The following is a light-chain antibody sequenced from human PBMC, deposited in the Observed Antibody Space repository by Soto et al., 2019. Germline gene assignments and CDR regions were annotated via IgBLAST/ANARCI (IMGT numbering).Light chain of an antibody. CDR2: DAS. CDR3: QQYDSYSWT. V-gene: IGKV1-5*01. Sequence: DIQMTQSPSTVSASVGDTGPITCRASQSINTRLAWYQQKAGKAPKDLIYDASRLESGVPSRFSGSGSGTEFTLTISRLQPDDFASYYCQQYDSYSWTFGQGTKVDIK. CDR1: QSINTR. J-gene: IGKJ1*01.